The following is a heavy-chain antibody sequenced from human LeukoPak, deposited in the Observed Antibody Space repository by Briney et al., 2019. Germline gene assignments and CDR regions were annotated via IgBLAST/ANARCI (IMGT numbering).Heavy chain of an antibody. CDR1: GFTFSSYS. D-gene: IGHD3-9*01. J-gene: IGHJ5*02. CDR3: AREAYYDILTGYYNGGYNWFDP. CDR2: ISSSSYI. V-gene: IGHV3-21*01. Sequence: GGSLRLSCAASGFTFSSYSMNWVRQAPGKGLEWVSSISSSSYIYYADSVKGRFTISRDNAKNSLYLQMNSLRAEDTAVYYCAREAYYDILTGYYNGGYNWFDPWGQGTLVTVSS.